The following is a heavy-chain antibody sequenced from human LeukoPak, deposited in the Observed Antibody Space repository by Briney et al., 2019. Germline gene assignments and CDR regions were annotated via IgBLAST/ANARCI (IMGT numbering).Heavy chain of an antibody. Sequence: PSETLSLTCTVSGGSISSYYWSWIRQPPGKGLEWIGYIYYSGSTNYNPSLKSRVTISVDTSKNQFSLKLSSVTAADTAVYYCARLVAGWFDPWGQRTLVTVSS. V-gene: IGHV4-59*08. CDR2: IYYSGST. D-gene: IGHD6-19*01. CDR3: ARLVAGWFDP. CDR1: GGSISSYY. J-gene: IGHJ5*02.